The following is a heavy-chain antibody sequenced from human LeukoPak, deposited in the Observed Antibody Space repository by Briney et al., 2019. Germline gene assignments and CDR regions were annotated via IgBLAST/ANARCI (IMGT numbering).Heavy chain of an antibody. V-gene: IGHV3-74*01. Sequence: GGSLRLSCAASGFTLSTYWMHWVRQGPGKGLVWVSRINSDGSRTTYADSVKGRFTISRDNAKNTLYLQMNTLRVEDTAVYYCARGSWSAADTNIDYWGQGTLVTVSS. J-gene: IGHJ4*02. CDR1: GFTLSTYW. CDR3: ARGSWSAADTNIDY. D-gene: IGHD6-13*01. CDR2: INSDGSRT.